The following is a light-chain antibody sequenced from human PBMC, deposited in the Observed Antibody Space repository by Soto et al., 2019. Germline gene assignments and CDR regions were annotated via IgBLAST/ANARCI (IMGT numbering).Light chain of an antibody. V-gene: IGKV3-20*01. Sequence: EIVLTQSPGTLSLSPGERATLSCRASQSVSNNYLAWYQQKPGQAPRLLIYGASSRATGIPDRFSGSGSGPDFTLTISRLEPEDFAVYYCQQYGNSPRTFGQGTKLVIK. CDR1: QSVSNNY. J-gene: IGKJ2*01. CDR2: GAS. CDR3: QQYGNSPRT.